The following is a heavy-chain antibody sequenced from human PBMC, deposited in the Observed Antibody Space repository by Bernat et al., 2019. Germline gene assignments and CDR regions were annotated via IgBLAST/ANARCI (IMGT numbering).Heavy chain of an antibody. CDR2: IKSKTDGGTT. J-gene: IGHJ3*02. Sequence: EVQLVESGGGLVKPGGSLRLSCAASGFTFSNAWMSWVHQAPGKGLEWVGRIKSKTDGGTTDYAAPVKGRFTISRDDSKNTLYLQMNSLKTEDTAVYYCTTVLYGVGAFDIWGQGTMVTVSS. CDR3: TTVLYGVGAFDI. D-gene: IGHD4-17*01. CDR1: GFTFSNAW. V-gene: IGHV3-15*01.